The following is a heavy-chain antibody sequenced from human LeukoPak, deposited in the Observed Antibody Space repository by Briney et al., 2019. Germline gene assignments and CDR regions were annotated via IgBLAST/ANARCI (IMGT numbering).Heavy chain of an antibody. CDR3: ARDLYSSGWFFDY. V-gene: IGHV3-33*01. CDR1: GFTFSSYG. D-gene: IGHD6-19*01. J-gene: IGHJ4*02. CDR2: IWYDGSNK. Sequence: GGSLRLSCAASGFTFSSYGMHWVRQAPGKGLEWVAVIWYDGSNKYYADSVKGRFTISRDNSKNTLYLQMNSLRAEDMAVYYCARDLYSSGWFFDYWGQGTLVTVSS.